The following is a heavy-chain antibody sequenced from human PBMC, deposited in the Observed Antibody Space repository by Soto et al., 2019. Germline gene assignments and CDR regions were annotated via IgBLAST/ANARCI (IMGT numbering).Heavy chain of an antibody. J-gene: IGHJ4*02. CDR2: IKSKTDGGAT. D-gene: IGHD5-18*01. CDR3: TTEVDTAMATDY. V-gene: IGHV3-15*01. Sequence: GGSLRLSCAASGFTFSNAWMSWVRQAPGKGLEWVGRIKSKTDGGATDYAAPVKGRFTISRDDSKNTLYLQMNSLKTEDTAVYYCTTEVDTAMATDYWGQGTLVTVSS. CDR1: GFTFSNAW.